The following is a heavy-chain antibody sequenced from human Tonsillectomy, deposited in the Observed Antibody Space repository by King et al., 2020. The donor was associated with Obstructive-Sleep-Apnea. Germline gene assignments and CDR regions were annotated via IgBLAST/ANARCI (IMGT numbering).Heavy chain of an antibody. D-gene: IGHD3-22*01. V-gene: IGHV5-51*01. CDR2: IYPGDSDT. CDR1: GYSFSSYW. J-gene: IGHJ3*02. CDR3: ASRYYLDGSGSKLGAFDI. Sequence: QLVQSGAEVKKPGESLKISCKGSGYSFSSYWIGWVRQMPGKGLEWMGIIYPGDSDTRYSPSLQGQFTIAADKSISTAYLQWSSRKASDTAMYYFASRYYLDGSGSKLGAFDIWGQGTMVTVSS.